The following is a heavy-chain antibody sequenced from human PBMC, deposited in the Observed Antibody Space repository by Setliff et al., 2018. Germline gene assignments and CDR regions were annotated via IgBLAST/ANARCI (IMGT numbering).Heavy chain of an antibody. D-gene: IGHD1-26*01. CDR1: GFTFSNFW. V-gene: IGHV3-7*03. CDR2: VNPDGSNE. CDR3: ARDRGGATTRDF. J-gene: IGHJ4*02. Sequence: GGSLRLSCAASGFTFSNFWMGWVRQAPGKGLEWVANVNPDGSNEYYVDSVKGRFTISRDNAKNSLYLQMNTLRAEDTAVYYCARDRGGATTRDFWGQGTLVTVSS.